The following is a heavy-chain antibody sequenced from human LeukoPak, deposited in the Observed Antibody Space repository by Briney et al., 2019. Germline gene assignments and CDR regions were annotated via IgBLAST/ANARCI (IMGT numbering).Heavy chain of an antibody. D-gene: IGHD3-10*01. V-gene: IGHV1-2*02. J-gene: IGHJ4*02. CDR2: VNPNSGAT. Sequence: ASVTVSFKASGYTFTVYYIQWVRQARGQGLEWMGWVNPNSGATNYAQKFQGRVTMTRDTSISTAYMEVSRLRSDDTAVYYCARSVFGSGSYLFDSWGQGTLVTVSS. CDR1: GYTFTVYY. CDR3: ARSVFGSGSYLFDS.